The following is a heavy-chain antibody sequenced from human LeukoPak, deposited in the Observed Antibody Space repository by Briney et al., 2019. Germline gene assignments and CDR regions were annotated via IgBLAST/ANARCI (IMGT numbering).Heavy chain of an antibody. CDR1: GGTFSSYA. CDR3: ATPMVRGVIGDAFDY. D-gene: IGHD3-10*01. V-gene: IGHV1-69*05. CDR2: IIPIFGTA. Sequence: ASVKVSCKASGGTFSSYAISWVRQAPGQGLVWMGGIIPIFGTANYAQKFQGRVTITTDESTSTAYMELSSLRSEDTAVYYCATPMVRGVIGDAFDYWGQGTLVTVSS. J-gene: IGHJ4*02.